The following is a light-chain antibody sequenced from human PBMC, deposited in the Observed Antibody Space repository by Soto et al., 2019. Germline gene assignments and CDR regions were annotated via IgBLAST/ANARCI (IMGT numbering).Light chain of an antibody. J-gene: IGKJ1*01. CDR2: GAS. Sequence: EIVLTQSPGTLSLSPGERATLSCRASQSVSSSYLAWYQQKPGQAPRLLIYGASSRATGIPDRFSGSGSGKDFTLTISRLEPEDFAVYYCQQHGNSPWTFGQGTKVDIK. V-gene: IGKV3-20*01. CDR3: QQHGNSPWT. CDR1: QSVSSSY.